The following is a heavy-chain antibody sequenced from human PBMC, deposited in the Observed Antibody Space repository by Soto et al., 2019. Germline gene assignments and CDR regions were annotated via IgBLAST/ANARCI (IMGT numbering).Heavy chain of an antibody. J-gene: IGHJ2*01. V-gene: IGHV5-51*01. Sequence: GECLNITCAVTGYSYTCYCIVCVRPLPVKVLDWMGIIYPGDSDTRYSPSFQGQVTISADKSISTAYLQWSSLKASDAAMYYCARHRKVLVSYGDYDYYCYFDLWGRGTLVTVSS. CDR2: IYPGDSDT. D-gene: IGHD4-17*01. CDR3: ARHRKVLVSYGDYDYYCYFDL. CDR1: GYSYTCYC.